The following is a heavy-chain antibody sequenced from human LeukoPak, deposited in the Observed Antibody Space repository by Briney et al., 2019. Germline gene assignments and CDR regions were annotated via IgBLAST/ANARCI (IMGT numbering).Heavy chain of an antibody. CDR3: ARMNLGAIIEV. CDR2: FYTSGTT. J-gene: IGHJ4*02. V-gene: IGHV4-61*02. Sequence: SETLSLTCTVSGVSISSDSYYWSWIRQPAGKGLEWIGRFYTSGTTNYNPSLKSRVTISVDTSKNQFSLKLRSVTAADTAVYYCARMNLGAIIEVWGQGTLVTVSS. D-gene: IGHD1-26*01. CDR1: GVSISSDSYY.